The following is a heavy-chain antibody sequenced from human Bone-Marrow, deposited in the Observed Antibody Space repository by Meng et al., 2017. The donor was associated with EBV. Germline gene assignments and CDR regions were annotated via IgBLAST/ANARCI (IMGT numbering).Heavy chain of an antibody. CDR1: GFTFSSYG. CDR2: ISYDGSNK. D-gene: IGHD6-13*01. Sequence: QVQLVESGXGGVQPGRXLTLSCAASGFTFSSYGMHWVRQAPGKGLEWVAVISYDGSNKYYADSVKGRFTISRDNSKNTLYLQMNSLRAEDTAVYYCAKDSSWSFDYWGQGTLVTVSS. CDR3: AKDSSWSFDY. V-gene: IGHV3-30*18. J-gene: IGHJ4*02.